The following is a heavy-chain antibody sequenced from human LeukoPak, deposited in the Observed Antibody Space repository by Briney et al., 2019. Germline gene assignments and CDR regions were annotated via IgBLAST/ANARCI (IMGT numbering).Heavy chain of an antibody. CDR2: ISSSNSYT. V-gene: IGHV3-11*03. CDR1: GFTFSDYY. Sequence: GGSLRLSCAASGFTFSDYYMSWIRQAPGKGLEWVSYISSSNSYTNYADSVKGRFYADSVKGRFTISRDNAKNSLYLQMNSLRAEDTAVYYCASLTYYFDSSGYYSGYFQHWGQGTLVTVSS. CDR3: ASLTYYFDSSGYYSGYFQH. J-gene: IGHJ1*01. D-gene: IGHD3-22*01.